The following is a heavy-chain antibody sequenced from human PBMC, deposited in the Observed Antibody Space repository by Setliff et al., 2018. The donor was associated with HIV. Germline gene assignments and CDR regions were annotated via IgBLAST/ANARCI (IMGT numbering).Heavy chain of an antibody. Sequence: GASVKVSCKASGYTFSNSALIWVRQAPGQGLEWMGGSIPLFGTITYAQRFQGRVTITTDELMTTAYMELTSLRSEDTAVYYCARTSYNFWGGPDSWGQGTLVTVSS. CDR3: ARTSYNFWGGPDS. D-gene: IGHD3-3*01. V-gene: IGHV1-69*05. CDR2: SIPLFGTI. J-gene: IGHJ4*02. CDR1: GYTFSNSA.